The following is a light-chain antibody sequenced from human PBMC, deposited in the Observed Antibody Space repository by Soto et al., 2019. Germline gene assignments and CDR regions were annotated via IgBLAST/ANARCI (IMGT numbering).Light chain of an antibody. V-gene: IGKV3-20*01. Sequence: ELVLTQSPGTLSLSPGERATLSCRASQSVSSSYLAWYQQKPGQAPRLLIYGASSRATGIPDRFSGSGSGTDFTLTISRLEPEDFAVYYCQQYGSVFTFGPGTKVDIK. CDR3: QQYGSVFT. CDR2: GAS. J-gene: IGKJ3*01. CDR1: QSVSSSY.